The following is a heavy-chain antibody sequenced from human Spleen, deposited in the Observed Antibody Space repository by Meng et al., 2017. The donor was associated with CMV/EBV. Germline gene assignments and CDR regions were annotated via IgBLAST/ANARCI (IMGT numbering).Heavy chain of an antibody. CDR3: ARDGAGPLNYFDY. V-gene: IGHV3-74*01. CDR1: GFTFSSYS. CDR2: ISSDGTSI. D-gene: IGHD6-19*01. J-gene: IGHJ4*02. Sequence: GESLKISCAASGFTFSSYSMNWVRQAPGKGLEWVSRISSDGTSISYADSVKGRFTISRDNAKNTLYLQMNSLRVEDTAVFYCARDGAGPLNYFDYWGQGTLVTVSS.